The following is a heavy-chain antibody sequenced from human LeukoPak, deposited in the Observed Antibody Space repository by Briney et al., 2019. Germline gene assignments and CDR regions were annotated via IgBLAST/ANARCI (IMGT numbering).Heavy chain of an antibody. J-gene: IGHJ4*02. D-gene: IGHD3-16*01. V-gene: IGHV4-59*01. Sequence: SETLSLTCTVSGGSISDYYRGWIRQPPGKGLEWIGYFYNSRSSTYNPSLKSRVTISVDTSKEQLSLKVNSVTAADTAVYYCTRGAGWLIDYWGQGILVTVSS. CDR1: GGSISDYY. CDR3: TRGAGWLIDY. CDR2: FYNSRSS.